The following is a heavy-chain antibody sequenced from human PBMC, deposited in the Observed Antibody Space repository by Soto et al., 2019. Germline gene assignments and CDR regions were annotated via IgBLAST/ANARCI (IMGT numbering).Heavy chain of an antibody. CDR2: IKQDGSEK. Sequence: PGGSLRLSCAASGFTFSSYWMSWVRQAPGKGLEWVANIKQDGSEKYYVDSVKGRFTISRDNAKNSLYLQMNSLRAEDTAVYYCAGTNYYDSSGYREYCGQGTLVTVSS. CDR1: GFTFSSYW. J-gene: IGHJ4*02. CDR3: AGTNYYDSSGYREY. V-gene: IGHV3-7*03. D-gene: IGHD3-22*01.